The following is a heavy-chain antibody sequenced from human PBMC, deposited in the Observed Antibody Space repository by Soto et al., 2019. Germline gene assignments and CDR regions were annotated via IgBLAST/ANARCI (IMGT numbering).Heavy chain of an antibody. V-gene: IGHV1-69*02. J-gene: IGHJ6*02. CDR3: ARDRAPIVVVPAAIDRYYYYGMDV. Sequence: GASVKVSCKASGGTFSSYTISWVRQAPGQGLEWMGRIIPILGIANYAQKFQGRVTITADKSTSTAYMELSSLRSEDTAVYYCARDRAPIVVVPAAIDRYYYYGMDVWGQGTTDTVSS. CDR2: IIPILGIA. CDR1: GGTFSSYT. D-gene: IGHD2-2*02.